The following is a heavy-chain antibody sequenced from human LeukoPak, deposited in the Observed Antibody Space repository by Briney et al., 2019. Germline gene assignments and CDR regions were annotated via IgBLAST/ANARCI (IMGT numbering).Heavy chain of an antibody. Sequence: PSGTLSLTCVVSGGSGGSISSSNFWSWVRQPPGKGLEWIGEINHSGSTNYNPSLKSRVTISVDTSKNQFSLKLSSVTAADTAVYYCARVPWGAEHWWFDPWGQGTLVTVSS. J-gene: IGHJ5*02. CDR2: INHSGST. CDR1: GGSGGSISSSNF. V-gene: IGHV4-4*02. CDR3: ARVPWGAEHWWFDP. D-gene: IGHD3-16*01.